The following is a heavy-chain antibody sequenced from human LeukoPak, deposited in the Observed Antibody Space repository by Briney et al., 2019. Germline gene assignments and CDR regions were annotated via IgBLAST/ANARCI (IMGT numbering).Heavy chain of an antibody. D-gene: IGHD2-8*01. J-gene: IGHJ4*02. Sequence: GGSLRLSCAASGFTFSSYWMSWVRQAPGKGLEWVSAIYAGDTTEYADSVKGQFIISRDISKNTLYLQMNTVRTEDTAVYYCATLYGGQRADGYWGQGTLVIVSS. CDR1: GFTFSSYW. V-gene: IGHV3-53*01. CDR3: ATLYGGQRADGY. CDR2: IYAGDTT.